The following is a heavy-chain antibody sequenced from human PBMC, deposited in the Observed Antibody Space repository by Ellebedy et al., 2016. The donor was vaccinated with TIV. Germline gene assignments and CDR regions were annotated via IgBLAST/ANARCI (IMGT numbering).Heavy chain of an antibody. D-gene: IGHD4-17*01. CDR2: ISTSSSYI. Sequence: GESLKISCAASGFTFSSYTLNWVRQAPGKGLEWVSSISTSSSYIYYADSVKGRFTISRVNAKNSLFLQMTSLRAEDPAVYYCARKVPAPTTVPPNWYFDLWGRGTLVIVSS. V-gene: IGHV3-21*01. J-gene: IGHJ2*01. CDR3: ARKVPAPTTVPPNWYFDL. CDR1: GFTFSSYT.